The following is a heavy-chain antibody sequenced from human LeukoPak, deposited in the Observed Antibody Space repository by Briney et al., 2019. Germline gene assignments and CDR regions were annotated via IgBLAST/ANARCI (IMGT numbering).Heavy chain of an antibody. D-gene: IGHD6-19*01. Sequence: PGGSLRLSCAASGFTFSSYAMSWVRQAPGKGLEWVSAISGSGGSTYYADSVKGRFTISRDNSKNTLYLQMNSLRAEDTAVYYCVGPYSSGWSGDWFDPWGQGTLVTVSS. CDR1: GFTFSSYA. CDR3: VGPYSSGWSGDWFDP. V-gene: IGHV3-23*01. J-gene: IGHJ5*02. CDR2: ISGSGGST.